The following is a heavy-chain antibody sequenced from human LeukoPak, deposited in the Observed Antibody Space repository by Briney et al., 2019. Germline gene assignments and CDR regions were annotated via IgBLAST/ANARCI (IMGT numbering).Heavy chain of an antibody. J-gene: IGHJ4*02. CDR3: ARGIVGATTLDY. CDR1: GGSFSGYY. CDR2: INHSGST. Sequence: SETLSLTCAAYGGSFSGYYWSWIRQPPGKGLEWIGEINHSGSTNYNPSLKSRVTISVDTSKNQFSLKLSSVTAADTAVYYCARGIVGATTLDYWGQGTLVTVSS. V-gene: IGHV4-34*01. D-gene: IGHD1-26*01.